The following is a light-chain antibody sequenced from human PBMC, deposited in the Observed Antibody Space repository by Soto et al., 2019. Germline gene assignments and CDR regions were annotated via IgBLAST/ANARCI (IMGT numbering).Light chain of an antibody. J-gene: IGLJ3*02. CDR2: LNSDGSH. CDR1: SGHSSYA. CDR3: QTWGTGIQGV. Sequence: QLVLTQSPSASASLGASVKLTCTLSSGHSSYAIAWHQQQPEKGPRYLMKLNSDGSHSKGDGXXDRFSGSSSGAERYLTXXXXXXEXXXDYYRQTWGTGIQGVFGGGTQLTVL. V-gene: IGLV4-69*01.